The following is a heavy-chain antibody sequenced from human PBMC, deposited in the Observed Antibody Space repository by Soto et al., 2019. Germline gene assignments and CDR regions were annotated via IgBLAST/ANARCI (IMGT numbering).Heavy chain of an antibody. CDR1: GGSISSGGYY. J-gene: IGHJ4*02. CDR3: ARDGDFSGYSPLDY. D-gene: IGHD3-22*01. V-gene: IGHV4-31*03. CDR2: IYYSGST. Sequence: QVQLQESGPGLVKPSQTLSLTCTVSGGSISSGGYYWSWIRQHPGKGLEWIGYIYYSGSTYYNPSLKIRVTISVNTSKNQFSLKLSSVTAADTAVYYCARDGDFSGYSPLDYWGQGTLVTVSS.